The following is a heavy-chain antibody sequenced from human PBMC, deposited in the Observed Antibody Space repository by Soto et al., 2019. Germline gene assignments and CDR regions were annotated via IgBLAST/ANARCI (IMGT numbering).Heavy chain of an antibody. V-gene: IGHV4-59*01. J-gene: IGHJ4*02. D-gene: IGHD2-15*01. CDR3: AREWSAFDY. Sequence: QVQLQESGPGLVKPSETLSLTCTVSGVSITSYMWSWIRQSPGKGLEWIAYMYSSGSSSYNPSLKSRVTISVDTSKNQYYLKVNAATAADTAVYYCAREWSAFDYWGQGILVTVSS. CDR1: GVSITSYM. CDR2: MYSSGSS.